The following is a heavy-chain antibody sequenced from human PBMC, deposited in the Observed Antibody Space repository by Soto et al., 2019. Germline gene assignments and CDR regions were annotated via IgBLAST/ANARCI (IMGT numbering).Heavy chain of an antibody. J-gene: IGHJ6*02. CDR3: ARDLGRRHDDSGYGMDV. V-gene: IGHV3-53*01. CDR2: IYIGGST. CDR1: VVTVSSDY. D-gene: IGHD1-1*01. Sequence: GGSLRLLCSASVVTVSSDYMRWVGQGPGKGLELVSVIYIGGSTYYADSVKGRFAISRDNSKNTLYPQMNSLRGEDTAVYYSARDLGRRHDDSGYGMDVWGQGTTVTVSS.